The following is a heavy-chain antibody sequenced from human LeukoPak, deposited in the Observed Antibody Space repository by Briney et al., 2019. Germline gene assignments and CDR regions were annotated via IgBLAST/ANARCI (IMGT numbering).Heavy chain of an antibody. V-gene: IGHV1-8*02. J-gene: IGHJ4*02. CDR3: ATLAAPQSDY. CDR1: GGTFSSYD. CDR2: VNPDSDNT. Sequence: ASVKVSCKASGGTFSSYDINWVRQAAGQGLEWMGWVNPDSDNTAYAQEFQGRLTMSSDTSLSTAYMELSSLRSGDTAVYYCATLAAPQSDYWGQGTLVTVSS. D-gene: IGHD6-25*01.